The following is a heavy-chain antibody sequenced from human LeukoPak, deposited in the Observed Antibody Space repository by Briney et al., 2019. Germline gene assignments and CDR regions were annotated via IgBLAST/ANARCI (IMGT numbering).Heavy chain of an antibody. D-gene: IGHD4-17*01. V-gene: IGHV4-39*07. CDR2: IYYSGST. J-gene: IGHJ5*02. CDR1: GGSISSSSYY. Sequence: KASGTLSLTCAVSGGSISSSSYYWGWIRQPPGKGLEWIGSIYYSGSTYYNPSLKSRVTISVDTSKNQFSLKLSSVTAADTAVYYCARQTVTRRWFDPWGQGTLVTVSS. CDR3: ARQTVTRRWFDP.